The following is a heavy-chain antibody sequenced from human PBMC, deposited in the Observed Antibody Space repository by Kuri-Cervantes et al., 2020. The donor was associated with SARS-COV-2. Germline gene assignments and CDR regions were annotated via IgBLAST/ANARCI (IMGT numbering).Heavy chain of an antibody. V-gene: IGHV3-73*01. CDR2: IRSKANSYAT. Sequence: LSLTCAASGFTFSSYAMHWVRQASGKGLEWVGRIRSKANSYATAYAASVKGRFTISRDDSKNTAYLQMNSLKTEDTAVYYCTRPIVGATSDAFDIWGQGTMVTVSS. CDR3: TRPIVGATSDAFDI. J-gene: IGHJ3*02. CDR1: GFTFSSYA. D-gene: IGHD1-26*01.